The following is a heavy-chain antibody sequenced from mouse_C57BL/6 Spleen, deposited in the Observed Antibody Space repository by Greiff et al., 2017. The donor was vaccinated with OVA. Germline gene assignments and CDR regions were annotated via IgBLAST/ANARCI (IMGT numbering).Heavy chain of an antibody. Sequence: EVQVVESGGDLVKPGGSLKLSCAASGFTFSSYGMSWVRQTPDKRLEWVATISSGGSYTYYPDSVKGRFTISRDNAKNTLYLQMSSLKSEDTAMYYCARSSSGSPMDYWGQGTSVTVSS. V-gene: IGHV5-6*01. D-gene: IGHD3-2*02. CDR1: GFTFSSYG. CDR3: ARSSSGSPMDY. J-gene: IGHJ4*01. CDR2: ISSGGSYT.